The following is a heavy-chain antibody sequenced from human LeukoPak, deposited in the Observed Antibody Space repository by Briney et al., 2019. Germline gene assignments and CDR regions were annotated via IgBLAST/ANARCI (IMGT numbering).Heavy chain of an antibody. CDR3: AKGYCTGASCYVLDS. CDR1: GYDFTTNY. Sequence: ASVKVSCKASGYDFTTNYIHWVRQAPGQGLEWMGTINPSVGSTTYGQRLQGRVTMTRDTSTTTVYMDLSSLTSEDTAIYYCAKGYCTGASCYVLDSWGQGTLVTVSS. CDR2: INPSVGST. V-gene: IGHV1-46*01. D-gene: IGHD2-15*01. J-gene: IGHJ4*02.